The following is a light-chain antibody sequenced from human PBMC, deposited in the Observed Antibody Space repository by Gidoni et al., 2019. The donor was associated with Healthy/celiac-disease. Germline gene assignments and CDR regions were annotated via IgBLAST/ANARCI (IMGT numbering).Light chain of an antibody. V-gene: IGKV3-11*01. CDR3: QQRSNWLYT. CDR2: DAS. J-gene: IGKJ2*01. CDR1: QRVSSY. Sequence: ELVLPQSPATLSLSPGVRATLSCRSSQRVSSYVAWYQQKPVQAPRLLIYDASNRANGIPARFSGSGSGTDFTLTISSLEPEDFAVYYCQQRSNWLYTFGQGTKLEIK.